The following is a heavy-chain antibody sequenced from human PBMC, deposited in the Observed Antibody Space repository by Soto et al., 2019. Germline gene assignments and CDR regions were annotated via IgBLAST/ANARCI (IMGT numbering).Heavy chain of an antibody. CDR2: IYYNGIT. D-gene: IGHD3-10*01. V-gene: IGHV4-31*03. CDR3: ARARFYGWERTVFDF. CDR1: RGSVSSGGYY. Sequence: QVQLQESGPGLVKPSQTLSLTCTVSRGSVSSGGYYWSWIRQHPGKGLEWIGYIYYNGITDYNPSLKSRLIISVDTSKNQFTLILSSVTAADTAVYYCARARFYGWERTVFDFWGQGTLVTVSS. J-gene: IGHJ4*02.